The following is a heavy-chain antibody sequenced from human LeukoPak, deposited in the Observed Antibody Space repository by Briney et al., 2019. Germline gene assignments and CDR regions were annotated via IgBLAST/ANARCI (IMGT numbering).Heavy chain of an antibody. CDR2: INPSGGST. J-gene: IGHJ6*03. CDR1: GYTFTKYY. CDR3: ARDPGLMGNYYYMDV. D-gene: IGHD6-13*01. V-gene: IGHV1-46*01. Sequence: GASVKVSCKASGYTFTKYYIHWVRQAPGQGLEWMGIINPSGGSTSCAQKFQGRVTMTRDTSTSTVYMELSSLRSDDTAVYYCARDPGLMGNYYYMDVWGKGTTVTVSS.